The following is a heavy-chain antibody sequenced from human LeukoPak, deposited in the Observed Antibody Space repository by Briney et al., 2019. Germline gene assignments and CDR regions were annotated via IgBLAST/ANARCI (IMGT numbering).Heavy chain of an antibody. J-gene: IGHJ4*02. CDR3: ARDRTVGATPIFDY. CDR1: GFIFSDYY. V-gene: IGHV3-11*01. D-gene: IGHD1-26*01. CDR2: ISNSDNSI. Sequence: GGSLRLSCAASGFIFSDYYMSWLRQAPGKGLEWVSYISNSDNSIYYADSVKGRFTISRDNAKNSLYLQMNTLRAEDTAVYYCARDRTVGATPIFDYWGQGTLVIVSS.